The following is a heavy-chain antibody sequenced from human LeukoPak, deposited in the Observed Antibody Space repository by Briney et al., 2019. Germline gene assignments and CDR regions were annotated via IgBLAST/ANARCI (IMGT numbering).Heavy chain of an antibody. CDR1: GYTFTGYY. CDR3: ARSHSEYSSSPYLPKDY. J-gene: IGHJ4*02. CDR2: INPNSGGT. D-gene: IGHD6-6*01. V-gene: IGHV1-2*02. Sequence: GASVKVSCKASGYTFTGYYMHWVRQAPGQGLEWMGWINPNSGGTNYAQKFQGRVTMTRDTSISTAYMELSRLRSDDTAVYYCARSHSEYSSSPYLPKDYWGQGTLVTVSS.